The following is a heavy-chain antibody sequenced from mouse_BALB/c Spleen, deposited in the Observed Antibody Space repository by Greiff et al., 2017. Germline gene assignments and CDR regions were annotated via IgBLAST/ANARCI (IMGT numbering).Heavy chain of an antibody. V-gene: IGHV3-2*02. Sequence: EVQLQESGPGLVKPSQSLSLTCTVTGYSITSDYAWYWIRQFPGNKLEWMGYISYSGSTSYNPSLKSRISITRDTSKNQFFLQLNSLTTEDTATYYCATVRYYGSSWDFDVWGAGTTVTVSS. D-gene: IGHD1-1*01. CDR2: ISYSGST. J-gene: IGHJ1*01. CDR3: ATVRYYGSSWDFDV. CDR1: GYSITSDYA.